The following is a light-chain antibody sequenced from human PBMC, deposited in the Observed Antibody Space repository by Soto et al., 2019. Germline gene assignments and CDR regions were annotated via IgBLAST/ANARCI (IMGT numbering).Light chain of an antibody. CDR2: DAS. V-gene: IGKV3D-20*01. CDR3: QQYGSSPT. J-gene: IGKJ4*01. Sequence: EIVLTQSPATLSLSPGERATLSCGASQSVSSNYVAWYQQKPGLAPSLLIYDASSRATGISDRFSGSGSGTDFTLTISRLEPEDFAVYYCQQYGSSPTFGGGTKVDIK. CDR1: QSVSSNY.